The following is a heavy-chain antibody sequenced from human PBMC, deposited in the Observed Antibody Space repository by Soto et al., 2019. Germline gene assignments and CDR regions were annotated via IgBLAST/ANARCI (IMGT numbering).Heavy chain of an antibody. D-gene: IGHD5-18*01. CDR3: AADMGGYIYGLGTY. CDR1: GLTFSSSA. CDR2: IDVGSANA. J-gene: IGHJ4*02. Sequence: QMQLVQSGPEVKKPGTSVKVSCKASGLTFSSSAVHWVRQARGHRLEWIGWIDVGSANANYAQMHQERVTISRDMSTSTAYMDLSSLRPEDTAVYYCAADMGGYIYGLGTYWGQGTLVTVSS. V-gene: IGHV1-58*01.